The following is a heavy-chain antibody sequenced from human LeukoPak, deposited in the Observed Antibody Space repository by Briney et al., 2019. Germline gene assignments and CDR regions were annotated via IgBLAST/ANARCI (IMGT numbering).Heavy chain of an antibody. CDR3: ARDRYCSSTSCSFDY. CDR1: GFTVSSNY. Sequence: GGSLRLSCAASGFTVSSNYMSWVRQAPGKGLEWVSVIYSGGSTYYADSVKGRSTISRDNSKNTLYLQMNSLRAEDTAVYYCARDRYCSSTSCSFDYWGQGTLVTVSS. J-gene: IGHJ4*02. V-gene: IGHV3-66*02. CDR2: IYSGGST. D-gene: IGHD2-2*01.